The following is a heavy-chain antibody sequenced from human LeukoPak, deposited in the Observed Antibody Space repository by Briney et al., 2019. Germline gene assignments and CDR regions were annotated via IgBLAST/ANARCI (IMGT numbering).Heavy chain of an antibody. D-gene: IGHD4-17*01. CDR3: ARGDYGDFRVFYTLFDY. J-gene: IGHJ4*02. CDR1: VYTFTNYW. Sequence: GESLKISCKGSVYTFTNYWIGWVRQMPGKGLEWMGIMYPGDSDTRYSPSFQGQVTISADKSISTAYLQWSSLKASDTAMYYCARGDYGDFRVFYTLFDYWGQGTLVTVSS. V-gene: IGHV5-51*01. CDR2: MYPGDSDT.